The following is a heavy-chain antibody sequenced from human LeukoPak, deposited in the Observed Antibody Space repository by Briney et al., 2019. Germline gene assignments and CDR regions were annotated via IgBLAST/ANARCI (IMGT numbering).Heavy chain of an antibody. J-gene: IGHJ4*02. Sequence: SETLSLTCTVSGYSISSNYYWGWIRQPPGKGLEWIGSIYHSGSTYYNPSLKSRVTISVDTSKNQFSLKVRSVTAADTAVYYCARSRGRLAQLDFWGRGTLVTVSS. D-gene: IGHD6-25*01. CDR2: IYHSGST. CDR1: GYSISSNYY. V-gene: IGHV4-38-2*02. CDR3: ARSRGRLAQLDF.